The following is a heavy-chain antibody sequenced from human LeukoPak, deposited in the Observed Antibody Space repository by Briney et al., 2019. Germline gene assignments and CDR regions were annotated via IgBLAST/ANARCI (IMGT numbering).Heavy chain of an antibody. CDR3: ARAYCSSTSCYSAFDI. CDR1: GYTFTGYY. CDR2: INPNSGGT. V-gene: IGHV1-2*02. D-gene: IGHD2-2*02. Sequence: GASVKVSCKASGYTFTGYYMHWVRQAPGQGLEWMGWINPNSGGTNYAQKFQGRVTMTRDTSISTAYMELSRLRSDDTAVYYCARAYCSSTSCYSAFDIWGQGTMVTVSS. J-gene: IGHJ3*02.